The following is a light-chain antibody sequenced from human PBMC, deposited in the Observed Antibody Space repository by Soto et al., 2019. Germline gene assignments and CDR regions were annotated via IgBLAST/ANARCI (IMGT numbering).Light chain of an antibody. J-gene: IGKJ1*01. CDR2: DTS. V-gene: IGKV1-27*01. CDR3: QKYNSPPRA. Sequence: DIQMTQSPSSLSASVGDRVTITCRASQGISNFLAWYQQRPGKVPKLLIYDTSTLQSGVPSRFSGSGSGTDFTLTISSLQPEDVATYYCQKYNSPPRAFGQGTKVEIK. CDR1: QGISNF.